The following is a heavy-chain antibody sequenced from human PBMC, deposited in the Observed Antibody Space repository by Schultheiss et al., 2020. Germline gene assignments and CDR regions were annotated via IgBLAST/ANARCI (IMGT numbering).Heavy chain of an antibody. V-gene: IGHV3-33*01. J-gene: IGHJ6*02. CDR2: ISYDGTNK. CDR1: GFTFSNYG. Sequence: GGSLRLSCAASGFTFSNYGMHWVRQAPGKGLERVALISYDGTNKYYEDSVKGRVTISRDNSKSTLYLQLNSLRAEDTAMYYCARGGGPVYAGTWYEHGMDVWGHGTTVTVSS. D-gene: IGHD6-13*01. CDR3: ARGGGPVYAGTWYEHGMDV.